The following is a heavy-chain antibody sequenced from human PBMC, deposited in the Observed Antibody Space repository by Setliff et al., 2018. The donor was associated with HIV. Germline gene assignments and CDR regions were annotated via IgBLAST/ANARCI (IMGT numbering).Heavy chain of an antibody. D-gene: IGHD3-9*01. CDR3: ARDRTDYNVLTGQNYYYYGMDV. V-gene: IGHV4-59*11. J-gene: IGHJ6*02. Sequence: NPSETLSLTCTVSGGSISSHYWSWIRQPPGKGLEWIGYIYYSGITNYNPSLKSRVTISVDTSKNQFSLKLSSVTAADTAVYYCARDRTDYNVLTGQNYYYYGMDVWGQGT. CDR1: GGSISSHY. CDR2: IYYSGIT.